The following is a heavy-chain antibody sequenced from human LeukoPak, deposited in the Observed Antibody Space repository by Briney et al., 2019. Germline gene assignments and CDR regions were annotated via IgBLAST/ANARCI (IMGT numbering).Heavy chain of an antibody. CDR1: GYTFTGYY. Sequence: ASVKVSCKASGYTFTGYYMHWVRQAPGQGLEWMGWINPNSGGTNYAQKFQGRVTMTRDTSISTAYMELSRLRSDDTAVYYCARGHYGILTGYYTGDWFDPWGQGTLVTVSS. CDR3: ARGHYGILTGYYTGDWFDP. J-gene: IGHJ5*02. CDR2: INPNSGGT. V-gene: IGHV1-2*02. D-gene: IGHD3-9*01.